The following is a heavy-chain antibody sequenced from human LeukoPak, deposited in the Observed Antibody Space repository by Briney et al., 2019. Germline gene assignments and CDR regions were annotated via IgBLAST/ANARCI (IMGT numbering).Heavy chain of an antibody. Sequence: GGSLRLSCAASRFTFSNSWMSWVRLAPGKGMEWVANIKQDGSEKYYVDSVKGRFTISRDNAKNSLYLQMNSLRAEDTAVYYCARDRGYFDYWGQGTLVTVSS. CDR1: RFTFSNSW. V-gene: IGHV3-7*03. CDR2: IKQDGSEK. J-gene: IGHJ4*02. CDR3: ARDRGYFDY.